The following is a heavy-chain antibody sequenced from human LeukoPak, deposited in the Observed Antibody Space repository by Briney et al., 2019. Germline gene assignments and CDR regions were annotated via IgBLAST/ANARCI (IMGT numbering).Heavy chain of an antibody. CDR1: GFYFGGHA. CDR2: ITYSSDTI. V-gene: IGHV3-48*04. J-gene: IGHJ4*02. Sequence: GGSLRLSCVASGFYFGGHAMNWVRQAPGKGLEWVAFITYSSDTIFYADSVKGRFTISRDNAKNSLYLQMNSLRAEDTAVYFCARDSSGTLDYWGQGTLVTVSS. CDR3: ARDSSGTLDY. D-gene: IGHD1-1*01.